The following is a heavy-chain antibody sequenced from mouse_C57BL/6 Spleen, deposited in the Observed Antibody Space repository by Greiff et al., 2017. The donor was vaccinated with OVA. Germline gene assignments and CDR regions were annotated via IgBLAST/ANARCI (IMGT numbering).Heavy chain of an antibody. V-gene: IGHV14-4*01. D-gene: IGHD2-1*01. CDR2: IDPENGDT. CDR1: GFNIKDDY. CDR3: TTYGKPFAY. Sequence: EVQVVESGAELVRPGASVKLSCTASGFNIKDDYMHWVKQRPEQGLEWIGWIDPENGDTESASKFQGKATITADTSSNTAYLQLSSLTSEDTAGYYCTTYGKPFAYWGQGTLVTVSA. J-gene: IGHJ3*01.